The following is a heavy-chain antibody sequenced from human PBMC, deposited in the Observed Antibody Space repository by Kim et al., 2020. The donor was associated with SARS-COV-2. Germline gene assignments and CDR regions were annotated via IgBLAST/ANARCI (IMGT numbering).Heavy chain of an antibody. CDR2: INHSGST. V-gene: IGHV4-34*01. J-gene: IGHJ4*02. CDR3: ARGAPDY. Sequence: SETLSLTCAVYGGSFSGYYWSWIRQPPGKGLEWIGEINHSGSTNYNPSLKSRVTISVDTSKNQFSLKLSSVTAADTAVYYCARGAPDYWGQGTLVTVSS. CDR1: GGSFSGYY.